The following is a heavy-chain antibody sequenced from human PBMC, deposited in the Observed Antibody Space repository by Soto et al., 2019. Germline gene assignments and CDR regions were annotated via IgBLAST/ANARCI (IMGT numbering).Heavy chain of an antibody. CDR3: ARSMARRQDHRYDFGLDV. V-gene: IGHV3-11*06. J-gene: IGHJ6*02. Sequence: QVQLEESGGGLVEPGGSLRLSCAASGFRVSDNYMTWVRQAPGKGLEWVSYISSSGGYTNYADSVKGRFTISNDNAKNSLSLQMDNLRGEDTAVDWCARSMARRQDHRYDFGLDVWGQGTTVTVSS. CDR2: ISSSGGYT. CDR1: GFRVSDNY.